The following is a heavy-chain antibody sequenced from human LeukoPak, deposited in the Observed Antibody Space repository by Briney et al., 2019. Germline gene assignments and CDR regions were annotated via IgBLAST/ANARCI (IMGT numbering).Heavy chain of an antibody. Sequence: GGSLRLSCAASGFTVSSNYMSWVRQAPGKGLEWVSVIYSGGSTYYADSVKGRFTISRDNSKNTLYVQMNSLRAEDTAVYYYAKEGYSRGYYSYYYMDVWGKGTTVTVSS. CDR2: IYSGGST. V-gene: IGHV3-53*05. D-gene: IGHD6-13*01. CDR1: GFTVSSNY. J-gene: IGHJ6*03. CDR3: AKEGYSRGYYSYYYMDV.